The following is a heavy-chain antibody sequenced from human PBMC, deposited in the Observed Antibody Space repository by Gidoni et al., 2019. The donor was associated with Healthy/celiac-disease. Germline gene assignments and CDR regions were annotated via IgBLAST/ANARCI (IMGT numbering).Heavy chain of an antibody. CDR1: GGSFSGYD. D-gene: IGHD2-2*01. J-gene: IGHJ4*02. CDR3: ATLWGYCTSTSCLGG. Sequence: QVQLQQWGAGLLKPSETLSLTCAVYGGSFSGYDWSWIRQPPGKGLEWIGEINHSGSTNYNPSLKSRVTISVDTSKNQFSLKLSSVTAADTAVYYCATLWGYCTSTSCLGGWGQGTLVTVSS. V-gene: IGHV4-34*02. CDR2: INHSGST.